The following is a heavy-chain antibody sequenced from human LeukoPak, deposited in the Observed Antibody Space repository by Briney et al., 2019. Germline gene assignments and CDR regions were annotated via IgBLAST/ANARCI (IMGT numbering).Heavy chain of an antibody. D-gene: IGHD6-13*01. CDR3: AKDPSSSWFGDYFDY. V-gene: IGHV3-23*01. CDR1: GFTFSSYG. J-gene: IGHJ4*02. CDR2: ISGSGGST. Sequence: GGSLRLSCAASGFTFSSYGMSWVRQAPGKGLEWVSAISGSGGSTYYADSVKGRFTISRDNSKSTLYLQMNSLRAEDTAVYYCAKDPSSSWFGDYFDYWGQGTLVTVSS.